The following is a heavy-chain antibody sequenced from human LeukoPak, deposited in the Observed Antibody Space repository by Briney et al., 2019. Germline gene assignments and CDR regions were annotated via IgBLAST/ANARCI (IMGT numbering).Heavy chain of an antibody. Sequence: GGSLRLSCAASGFTFSSYGMSWVRQAPGKGLEWVSAISGSGGSTYYADSVKGRFTISRDNAQNSLYLQMNSLRAEDTALYHCARNYGSGSFALMDVWGKGTTVTISS. CDR3: ARNYGSGSFALMDV. V-gene: IGHV3-23*01. CDR2: ISGSGGST. D-gene: IGHD3-10*01. J-gene: IGHJ6*03. CDR1: GFTFSSYG.